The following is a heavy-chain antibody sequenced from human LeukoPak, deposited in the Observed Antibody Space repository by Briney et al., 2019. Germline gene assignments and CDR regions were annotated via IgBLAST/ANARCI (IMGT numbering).Heavy chain of an antibody. D-gene: IGHD2-2*01. CDR3: AKDSEGYATYFQH. Sequence: GRSLRLSCAASGFTFSSYGMHWVRQAPGKGLEWVAVISYDGSNKYYADSVKGRFTISRDNSKNTLYLQMNSLRAEDTAVYYCAKDSEGYATYFQHWGQGTLVTVSS. CDR2: ISYDGSNK. CDR1: GFTFSSYG. V-gene: IGHV3-30*18. J-gene: IGHJ1*01.